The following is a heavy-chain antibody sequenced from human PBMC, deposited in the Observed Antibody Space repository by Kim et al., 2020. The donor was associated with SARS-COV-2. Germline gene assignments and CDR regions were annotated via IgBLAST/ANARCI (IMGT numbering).Heavy chain of an antibody. D-gene: IGHD6-13*01. CDR3: ARDEAGTTPGYYYYYMDV. CDR1: GYTFTSYA. CDR2: INTNTGNP. Sequence: ASVKVSCKASGYTFTSYAMNWVRQAPGQGLEWMGWINTNTGNPTYAQDFTGRFVFSLDTSVSTAYLQISSLKAEDTAVYYCARDEAGTTPGYYYYYMDVWGKGTTVTVSS. J-gene: IGHJ6*03. V-gene: IGHV7-4-1*02.